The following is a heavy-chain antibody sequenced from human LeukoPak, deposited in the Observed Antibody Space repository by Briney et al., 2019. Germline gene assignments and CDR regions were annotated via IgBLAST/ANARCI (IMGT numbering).Heavy chain of an antibody. D-gene: IGHD6-13*01. CDR1: GYTFTSYG. CDR2: ISAYNGNT. J-gene: IGHJ6*02. V-gene: IGHV1-18*01. Sequence: GASVKVSCKASGYTFTSYGISWVRQAPGQGLEWMGWISAYNGNTNYAQKLQGRVTMTTGTSTSTAYMELRSLRSDDTAVYYCARDFQTRSWGENRFQPSYYYYGMDVWGQGTTVTVSS. CDR3: ARDFQTRSWGENRFQPSYYYYGMDV.